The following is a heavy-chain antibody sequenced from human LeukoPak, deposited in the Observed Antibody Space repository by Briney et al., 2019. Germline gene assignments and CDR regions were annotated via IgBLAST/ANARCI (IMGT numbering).Heavy chain of an antibody. Sequence: SETLSLTCTVSGGSISSGGYYWSWIRQHPGKGLEWIGYIYYSGSTYYNPSLKSRVTISVDTSKNQFSLKLSSVTAADTAVYYCARTTVTTGYYYYGMDVWGQGTTVTVSS. CDR3: ARTTVTTGYYYYGMDV. CDR2: IYYSGST. J-gene: IGHJ6*02. D-gene: IGHD4-17*01. CDR1: GGSISSGGYY. V-gene: IGHV4-31*03.